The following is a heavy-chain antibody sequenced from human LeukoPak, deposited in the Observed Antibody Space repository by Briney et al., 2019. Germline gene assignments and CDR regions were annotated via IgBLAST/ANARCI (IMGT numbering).Heavy chain of an antibody. CDR1: GDSISTDYY. D-gene: IGHD3-22*01. CDR2: IYHSGRT. Sequence: SETLSLTCDVSGDSISTDYYWTWLRQPPGQGLEWTGGIYHSGRTYYNPSLKGRVTISVDTSKNQFSLKLYSVTAADSAVHYCARAKKTSDSRGYFHFDYWGQGTRVTVSS. V-gene: IGHV4-38-2*01. CDR3: ARAKKTSDSRGYFHFDY. J-gene: IGHJ4*02.